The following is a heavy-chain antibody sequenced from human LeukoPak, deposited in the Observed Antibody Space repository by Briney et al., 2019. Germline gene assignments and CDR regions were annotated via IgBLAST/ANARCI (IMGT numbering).Heavy chain of an antibody. V-gene: IGHV3-7*01. CDR3: ARARYDSSGYFGY. D-gene: IGHD3-22*01. J-gene: IGHJ4*02. Sequence: PGGSLRLSCAASGFTFSSYWMIWLRQAPGKGLEWVVNIKQDGSEKYYVDSVKGRFTISRDNAKNSLYLQMNSLRAEDTAVYYCARARYDSSGYFGYWGQGTLVTVSP. CDR1: GFTFSSYW. CDR2: IKQDGSEK.